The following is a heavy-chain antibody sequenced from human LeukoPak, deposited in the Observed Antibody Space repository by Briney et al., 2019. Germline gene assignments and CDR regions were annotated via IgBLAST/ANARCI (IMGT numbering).Heavy chain of an antibody. CDR1: GYIFTSYV. Sequence: ASVKVSCKPSGYIFTSYVISWVRQAPGQGLEWMGWISVSNGNTKYVQNLQGRLTMTTDTSTRTAYMELRSLRSDDTAVYYCAIDNAADRPVGHPGLFDYWGQGSLVTVSS. J-gene: IGHJ4*02. V-gene: IGHV1-18*04. CDR2: ISVSNGNT. D-gene: IGHD6-6*01. CDR3: AIDNAADRPVGHPGLFDY.